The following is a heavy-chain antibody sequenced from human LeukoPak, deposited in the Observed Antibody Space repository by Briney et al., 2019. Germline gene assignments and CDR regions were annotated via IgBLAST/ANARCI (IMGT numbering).Heavy chain of an antibody. CDR2: INPNSGGT. J-gene: IGHJ4*02. CDR3: ARGAAGRSGWFRFDY. D-gene: IGHD6-19*01. Sequence: ASVRVSCKASGYTFTAYYMHWVRQAPGQGLEWMGWINPNSGGTNYAQKFQGRVTMTRDTSISTAYMELSRLRSDDTAVYYCARGAAGRSGWFRFDYWGQGTPVTVSS. V-gene: IGHV1-2*02. CDR1: GYTFTAYY.